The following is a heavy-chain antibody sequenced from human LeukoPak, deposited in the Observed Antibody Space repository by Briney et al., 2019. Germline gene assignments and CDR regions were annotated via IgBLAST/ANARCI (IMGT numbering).Heavy chain of an antibody. Sequence: GGSVRLSCAASGLTPADYGMSWVRQAPGKGLEWVSAISDSGSDTYYADSVKGRFTISKDNSKNTLYLRMNSLRADDTAVYYCAKRVPYSSSSVYFDYWGQGAMGTVSS. CDR1: GLTPADYG. J-gene: IGHJ4*02. CDR3: AKRVPYSSSSVYFDY. CDR2: ISDSGSDT. V-gene: IGHV3-23*01. D-gene: IGHD6-6*01.